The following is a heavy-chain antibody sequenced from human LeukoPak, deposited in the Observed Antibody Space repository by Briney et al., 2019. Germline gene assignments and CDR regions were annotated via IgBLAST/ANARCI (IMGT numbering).Heavy chain of an antibody. CDR1: GGTFSSYA. Sequence: GASVKVSCKASGGTFSSYAISWVRQAPGQGLEWMGRIIPIFGIANYAQKFQGRVTITADKSTSTAYMELSSLRSEDTAVYYCASRRGYEEEEWELQTDYWGQGTLVTVSS. D-gene: IGHD1-26*01. CDR3: ASRRGYEEEEWELQTDY. CDR2: IIPIFGIA. J-gene: IGHJ4*02. V-gene: IGHV1-69*04.